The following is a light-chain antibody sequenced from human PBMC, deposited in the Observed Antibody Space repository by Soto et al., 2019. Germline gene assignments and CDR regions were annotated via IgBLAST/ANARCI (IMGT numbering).Light chain of an antibody. CDR3: AAWDASLNAVT. Sequence: QSVLTQPPSASGTPGQRVTISCSGSTSNIGGNTVNWYQQLPGTAPKLLIYSNNQRPSGFPDRFSGSKSGTSASLAISRLQSEDEAAYYCAAWDASLNAVTFGGGTKLTVL. CDR1: TSNIGGNT. J-gene: IGLJ2*01. V-gene: IGLV1-44*01. CDR2: SNN.